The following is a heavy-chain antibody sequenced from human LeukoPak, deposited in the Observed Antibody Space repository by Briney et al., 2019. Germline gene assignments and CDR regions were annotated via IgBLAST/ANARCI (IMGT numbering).Heavy chain of an antibody. Sequence: ASVKVSCKASGYTFTSYYMHWVRQAPGQGLEWMGIINPSGGSTSYAQKFQGRVTMTRDTSISTAYMELSRLRSDDTAVYYCARDAGTMIVVTWGQGTLVTVSS. CDR3: ARDAGTMIVVT. V-gene: IGHV1-46*01. D-gene: IGHD3-22*01. CDR2: INPSGGST. J-gene: IGHJ5*02. CDR1: GYTFTSYY.